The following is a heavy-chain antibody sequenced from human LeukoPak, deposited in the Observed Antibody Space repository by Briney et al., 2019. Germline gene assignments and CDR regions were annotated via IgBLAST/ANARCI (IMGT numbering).Heavy chain of an antibody. CDR1: GFTFSSYG. CDR2: ISYDGGNK. J-gene: IGHJ4*02. V-gene: IGHV3-30*18. Sequence: GGSLRLSCAASGFTFSSYGMHWVRQAPGKGLEWMAVISYDGGNKYYADSVKGRFTISRDNSKNTLYLQMNSLRAEDTAVYYCAKEGLLRFLEWLNHTDYWGQGTLVTVSS. CDR3: AKEGLLRFLEWLNHTDY. D-gene: IGHD3-3*01.